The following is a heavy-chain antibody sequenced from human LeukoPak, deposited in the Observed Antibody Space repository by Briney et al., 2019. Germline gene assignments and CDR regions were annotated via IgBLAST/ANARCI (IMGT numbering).Heavy chain of an antibody. V-gene: IGHV3-7*01. CDR3: VREWAGGLAAAGTRIEGSY. CDR1: EFSASNYW. CDR2: IKQDRSQE. D-gene: IGHD6-13*01. J-gene: IGHJ4*02. Sequence: GGSLRLSCVVSEFSASNYWMSWVRQAPAKGLEWVANIKQDRSQENYVDSVKSRLTISRDNAKNSVYLQMNGLLVEDTAVYYCVREWAGGLAAAGTRIEGSYWGQGTQVIVSS.